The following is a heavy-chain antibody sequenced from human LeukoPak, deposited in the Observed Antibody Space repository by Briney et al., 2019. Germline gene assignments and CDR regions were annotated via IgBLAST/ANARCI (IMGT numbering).Heavy chain of an antibody. CDR3: ARGSAWLQLGNYFDY. J-gene: IGHJ4*02. D-gene: IGHD5-24*01. Sequence: SETLSLTCTVSGGSISSYYWSWIRQPPGKGLEWIGYIYYSESTNYNPSLKSRVTISVDTSKNQFSLKLSSVTAADTAVYYCARGSAWLQLGNYFDYWGQGTLVTVSS. CDR2: IYYSEST. CDR1: GGSISSYY. V-gene: IGHV4-59*01.